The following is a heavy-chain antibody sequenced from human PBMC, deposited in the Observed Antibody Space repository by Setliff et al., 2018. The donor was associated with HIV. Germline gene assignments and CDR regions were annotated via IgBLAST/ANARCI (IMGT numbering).Heavy chain of an antibody. CDR1: GGSIRGSNYY. V-gene: IGHV4-39*01. CDR2: SYYSGST. CDR3: ATDTAFLQEGTEF. Sequence: SETLSLTCTVSGGSIRGSNYYWAWIRQPPGKGLEWIGSSYYSGSTYYNPSLKSRVTISVDTSKNQFSLKLISVTAADTAIYYCATDTAFLQEGTEFWGQGALVTVSS. J-gene: IGHJ4*02. D-gene: IGHD5-18*01.